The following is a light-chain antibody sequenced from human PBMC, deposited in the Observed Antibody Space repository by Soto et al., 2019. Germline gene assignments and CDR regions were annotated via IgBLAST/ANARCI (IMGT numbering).Light chain of an antibody. V-gene: IGKV1-39*01. J-gene: IGKJ3*01. CDR2: GAS. Sequence: DIQMTQSPSSLSASVGDRVTITCRASQSISNYLNWYQQKPGKAPNLLIYGASSLQSGVPSRFSGSGSGTDFTLTINNLQPEDFATYYCQQSYTAVFTFGPGTTVDIK. CDR1: QSISNY. CDR3: QQSYTAVFT.